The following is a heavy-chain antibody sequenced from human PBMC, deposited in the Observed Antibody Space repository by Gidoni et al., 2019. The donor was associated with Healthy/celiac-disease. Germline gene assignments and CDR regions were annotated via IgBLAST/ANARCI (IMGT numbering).Heavy chain of an antibody. CDR2: IGTAGDT. CDR3: ARAQNGFYDSSGSDAFDI. J-gene: IGHJ3*02. Sequence: EVQLVESGGGLVQPGGSLSLSCAASGFTFSSYDMHWVRQATGKGLEWVSAIGTAGDTYYPGSVKGRFTISRENAKNSLYLQMNSLRAGDTAVYYCARAQNGFYDSSGSDAFDIWGQGTMVTVSS. D-gene: IGHD3-22*01. CDR1: GFTFSSYD. V-gene: IGHV3-13*01.